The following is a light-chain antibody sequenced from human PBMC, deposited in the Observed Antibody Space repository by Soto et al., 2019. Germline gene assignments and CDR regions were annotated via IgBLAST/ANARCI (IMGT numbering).Light chain of an antibody. Sequence: EKVMTQSPATLSVFPGERATLSCRASQSVSSNLAWYQQKPGQAPRLLIYGASTRAIGIPARFSGSGSGTEFTLTISSLQSEDFAVYYCQQYNNWPRTFGQGTKVEIK. CDR1: QSVSSN. CDR2: GAS. V-gene: IGKV3-15*01. CDR3: QQYNNWPRT. J-gene: IGKJ1*01.